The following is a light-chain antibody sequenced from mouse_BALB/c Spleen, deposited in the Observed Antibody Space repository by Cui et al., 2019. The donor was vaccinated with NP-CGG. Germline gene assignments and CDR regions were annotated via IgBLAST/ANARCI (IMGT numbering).Light chain of an antibody. J-gene: IGLJ1*01. CDR1: TGAVTTSNY. Sequence: QAVVTQDSALTTSPGETVTLTCRSSTGAVTTSNYANWVQEKPDHLFTGLIDGTNNRAPGVPARFSGSLIGDKAALTITGAQTEDEAIYFCALWYSNHWVFGGGTKLTVL. CDR2: GTN. CDR3: ALWYSNHWV. V-gene: IGLV1*01.